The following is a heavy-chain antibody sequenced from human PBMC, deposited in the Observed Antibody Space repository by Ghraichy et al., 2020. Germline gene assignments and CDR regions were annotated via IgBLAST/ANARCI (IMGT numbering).Heavy chain of an antibody. CDR3: ASSHWEAVAGEDFDY. J-gene: IGHJ4*02. CDR2: TYYRSKWYN. D-gene: IGHD6-19*01. V-gene: IGHV6-1*01. CDR1: GDSVSSNSAA. Sequence: SQTLSLTCAISGDSVSSNSAAWNWIRQSPSRGLEWLGRTYYRSKWYNDYAVSVKSRITINPDTSKNQFSLQLNSVTPEDTAGYYCASSHWEAVAGEDFDYWGQGTLVTVSS.